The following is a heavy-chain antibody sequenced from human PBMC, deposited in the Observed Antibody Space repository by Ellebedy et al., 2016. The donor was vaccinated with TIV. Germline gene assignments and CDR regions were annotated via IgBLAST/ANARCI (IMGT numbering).Heavy chain of an antibody. D-gene: IGHD2/OR15-2a*01. CDR1: GFTFSSYS. J-gene: IGHJ5*02. V-gene: IGHV3-21*01. CDR2: ISSSSSYI. CDR3: ARSEYYYNWFDP. Sequence: GESLKISXAASGFTFSSYSMNWVRQAPGKGLEWVSSISSSSSYIYYADSVKGRFTISRDNAKNSLYLQMNSLRAEDTAVYYCARSEYYYNWFDPWGQGTLVTVSS.